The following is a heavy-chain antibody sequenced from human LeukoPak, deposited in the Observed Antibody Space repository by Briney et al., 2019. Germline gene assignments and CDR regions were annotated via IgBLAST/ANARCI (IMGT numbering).Heavy chain of an antibody. Sequence: KTSETLSLTCTVSGGSISSYYWSWIRQPAGKGLEWIGRIYTSGSTNYNPSLKSRVTISLDSSKNQFSLKLSSVTAADTSVYPCARGNYGTFDYWGQGTLVTVSS. D-gene: IGHD1-7*01. CDR2: IYTSGST. CDR3: ARGNYGTFDY. J-gene: IGHJ4*02. CDR1: GGSISSYY. V-gene: IGHV4-4*07.